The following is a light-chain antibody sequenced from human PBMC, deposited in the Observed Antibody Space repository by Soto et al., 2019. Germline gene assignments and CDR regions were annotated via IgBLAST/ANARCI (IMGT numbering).Light chain of an antibody. J-gene: IGLJ3*02. CDR2: EVT. CDR1: NSDVGGFNY. Sequence: QSVLTQPASVSGSPGQSITISCTGTNSDVGGFNYVSWYQQHPDKAPKLIIFEVTDRPSGVSNRFSGSKSGNTASLTISGLQSEDESEYYCSSYTSSSTWVFGGGTKLTVL. V-gene: IGLV2-14*01. CDR3: SSYTSSSTWV.